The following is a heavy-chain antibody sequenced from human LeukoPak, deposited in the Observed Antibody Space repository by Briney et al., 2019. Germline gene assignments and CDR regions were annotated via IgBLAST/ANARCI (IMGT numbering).Heavy chain of an antibody. CDR3: ARGRYYYYERSAYYGFDY. CDR2: IYYSGST. CDR1: GGSISNYY. J-gene: IGHJ4*02. D-gene: IGHD3-22*01. V-gene: IGHV4-59*01. Sequence: SETLSLTCTVSGGSISNYYWSWIRQPPGKGLEWIGYIYYSGSTNYNPSLKSRVTMSVDTSKNQFSLKLSSVTAADTAVYYCARGRYYYYERSAYYGFDYWGQGTLVTVSS.